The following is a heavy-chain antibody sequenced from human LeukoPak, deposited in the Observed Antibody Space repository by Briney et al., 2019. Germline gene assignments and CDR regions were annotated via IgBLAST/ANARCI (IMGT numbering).Heavy chain of an antibody. CDR2: MSYDGSNK. J-gene: IGHJ4*02. D-gene: IGHD2-15*01. Sequence: GGSLRLSCAASGFTFDIYAMHWVRQAPGKGLEWVAVMSYDGSNKYYADSVKGRFTISRDNSRNTLHLPMSSLRVADTAVYYCARDQVELCSSGSCYVIDNWGPGTLVAVSS. V-gene: IGHV3-30*04. CDR3: ARDQVELCSSGSCYVIDN. CDR1: GFTFDIYA.